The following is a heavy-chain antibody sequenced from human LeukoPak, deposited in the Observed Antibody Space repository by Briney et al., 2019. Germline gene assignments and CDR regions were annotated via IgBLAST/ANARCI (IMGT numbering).Heavy chain of an antibody. D-gene: IGHD2-15*01. CDR2: IGTTDDT. J-gene: IGHJ4*02. CDR3: AKSRIVDHRGYFDY. CDR1: GFPFGSYP. V-gene: IGHV3-23*01. Sequence: GGSLRLSCVASGFPFGSYPMTWVRQSPVKGLELVSTIGTTDDTYYADSVKGRFTISRDNYKDTLYLQMHSLGAEDTAIYYCAKSRIVDHRGYFDYWGQGTLITVSS.